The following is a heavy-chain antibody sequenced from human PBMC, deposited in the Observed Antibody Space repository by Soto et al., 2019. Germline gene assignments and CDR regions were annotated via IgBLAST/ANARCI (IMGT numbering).Heavy chain of an antibody. CDR1: GGSFSGYY. CDR2: INHSGST. V-gene: IGHV4-34*01. Sequence: SETLSLTCAVYGGSFSGYYWSWIRQPPGKGLEWIGEINHSGSTNYNPSLKSRVTISVDTSMNQFSLKLSSVTAADTAVYYCASFYSSGWSFLDYWGQGTLVTVSS. J-gene: IGHJ4*02. D-gene: IGHD6-19*01. CDR3: ASFYSSGWSFLDY.